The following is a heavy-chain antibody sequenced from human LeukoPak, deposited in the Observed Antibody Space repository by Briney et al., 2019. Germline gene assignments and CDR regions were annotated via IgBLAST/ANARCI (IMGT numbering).Heavy chain of an antibody. V-gene: IGHV3-48*01. CDR2: ISSSSSTI. J-gene: IGHJ6*03. CDR3: ARGGPGYYDFWSGYPTYYMDV. CDR1: GFTFSNAW. Sequence: GGSLRLSCAASGFTFSNAWMSWVRQAPGKGLEWVSYISSSSSTIYYADSVKGRFTISRDNAKNSLYLQMNSLRAEDTAVYYCARGGPGYYDFWSGYPTYYMDVWGKGTTVTISS. D-gene: IGHD3-3*01.